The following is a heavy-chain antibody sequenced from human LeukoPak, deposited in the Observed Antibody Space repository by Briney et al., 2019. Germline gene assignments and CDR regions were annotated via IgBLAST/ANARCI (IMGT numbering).Heavy chain of an antibody. CDR3: ARDVLPGSFGVVTPPRD. J-gene: IGHJ4*02. Sequence: CRILSCASSGPLFTTYWMGWVRQAPGKWLEWVASIKQDGSQKYYVVSMKGRSTSSRDNARNSLYLQMNSLRAEDTAVYYCARDVLPGSFGVVTPPRDWGQGTLVTVSS. CDR1: GPLFTTYW. V-gene: IGHV3-7*01. CDR2: IKQDGSQK. D-gene: IGHD3-3*01.